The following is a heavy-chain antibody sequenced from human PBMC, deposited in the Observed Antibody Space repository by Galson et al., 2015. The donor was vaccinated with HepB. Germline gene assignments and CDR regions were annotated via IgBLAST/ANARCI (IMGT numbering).Heavy chain of an antibody. CDR3: ARDSVGRDGYNHHY. V-gene: IGHV3-53*01. CDR2: IYSGGST. Sequence: SLRLSCAASGFTVSSNYMSWVRQAPGKGLEWVSVIYSGGSTYYADSVKGRFTISRDNSKNTLYLQMNSLRAEDTAVYYCARDSVGRDGYNHHYWGQGTLVTVSP. CDR1: GFTVSSNY. D-gene: IGHD5-24*01. J-gene: IGHJ4*02.